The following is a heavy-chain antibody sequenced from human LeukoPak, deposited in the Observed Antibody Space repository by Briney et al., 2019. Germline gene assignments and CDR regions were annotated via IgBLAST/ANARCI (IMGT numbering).Heavy chain of an antibody. D-gene: IGHD3-10*01. CDR1: GGSISSSSYY. CDR3: AKCRALWFGELPSDY. V-gene: IGHV4-39*01. CDR2: IYYSGST. J-gene: IGHJ4*02. Sequence: SETLSLTCTVSGGSISSSSYYWGWIRQPPGKGLEWIGSIYYSGSTYYNPSLKSRVTISVDTSKNQFSLKLSSVTAADTAVYYCAKCRALWFGELPSDYWGQGTLVTVSS.